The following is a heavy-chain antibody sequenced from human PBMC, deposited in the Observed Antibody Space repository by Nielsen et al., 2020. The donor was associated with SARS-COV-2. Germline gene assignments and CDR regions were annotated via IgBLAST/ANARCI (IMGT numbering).Heavy chain of an antibody. J-gene: IGHJ6*02. D-gene: IGHD3-22*01. V-gene: IGHV4-31*03. CDR1: GGSISSGGHF. CDR3: AREKGYYDSLFYYGMDV. CDR2: IYDSGST. Sequence: SETLSLTCTVSGGSISSGGHFWSWIRQHPGRGLEWIGNIYDSGSTHYNPSLKGRVTMPVDTSKNQFSLKLSSVTAADTAVYYCAREKGYYDSLFYYGMDVWGQGTTVTVSS.